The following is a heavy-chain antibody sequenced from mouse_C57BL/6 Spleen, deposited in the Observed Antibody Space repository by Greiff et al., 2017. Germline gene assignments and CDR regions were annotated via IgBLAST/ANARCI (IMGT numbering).Heavy chain of an antibody. CDR1: GYTFTSYW. CDR2: INPSSSYT. D-gene: IGHD2-4*01. J-gene: IGHJ1*03. CDR3: ARSMITDWYFDV. V-gene: IGHV1-7*01. Sequence: QVQLQQSGAELAKPGASVKLSCKASGYTFTSYWMHWVKQRPGQGLEWIGYINPSSSYTKYNQQFKDKDTLTADKSSTTAYMQLSSLTYEDSVVYYCARSMITDWYFDVWGTGTTVTVSS.